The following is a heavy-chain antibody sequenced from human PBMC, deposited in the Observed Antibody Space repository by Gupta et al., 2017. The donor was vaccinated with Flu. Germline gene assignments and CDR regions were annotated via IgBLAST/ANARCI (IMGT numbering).Heavy chain of an antibody. CDR2: ISNDGIHK. V-gene: IGHV3-30*18. CDR3: AKDGPWTASCPYYCYYMDV. J-gene: IGHJ6*03. Sequence: QMQLVESGGGVVQFGTSMRLSCAASGFTFRTYGMHWVRQATGKGLEWVADISNDGIHKDYSDSVRGRFTISRDNSKNTLSLEMDSLRLEDTAVYYCAKDGPWTASCPYYCYYMDVWGKGTTVTVSS. D-gene: IGHD2-2*01. CDR1: GFTFRTYG.